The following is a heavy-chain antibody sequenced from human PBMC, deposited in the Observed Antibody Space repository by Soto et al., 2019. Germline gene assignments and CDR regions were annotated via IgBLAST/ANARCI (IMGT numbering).Heavy chain of an antibody. CDR2: INHSGST. Sequence: SETLTLTCAVYGGTFSGYAWSWIRQLPGKGLEWIGEINHSGSTNYNPSLKSRVTISVDTSKNQFSLKLSSVTAADTAMYYCASQHYYDSSGYYVLYWGQGTLVTVSS. CDR1: GGTFSGYA. V-gene: IGHV4-34*01. CDR3: ASQHYYDSSGYYVLY. D-gene: IGHD3-22*01. J-gene: IGHJ4*02.